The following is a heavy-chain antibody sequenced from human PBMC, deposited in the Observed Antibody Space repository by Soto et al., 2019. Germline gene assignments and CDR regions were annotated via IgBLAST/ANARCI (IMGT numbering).Heavy chain of an antibody. CDR2: ISGSGGST. CDR3: AKVQMVNRIDWFLGPCYFDF. J-gene: IGHJ4*02. V-gene: IGHV3-23*01. D-gene: IGHD3-9*01. Sequence: GGSLRLSCAASGFTFSSYAMSWVRQAPGKGLEWVSAISGSGGSTYYADSVKGRFTISRDNSKNTLYLQMNSLRAEDTAVYYCAKVQMVNRIDWFLGPCYFDFWGQGTLVTVSS. CDR1: GFTFSSYA.